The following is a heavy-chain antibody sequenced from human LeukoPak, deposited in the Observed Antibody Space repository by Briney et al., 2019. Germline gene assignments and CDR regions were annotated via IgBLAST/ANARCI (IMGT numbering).Heavy chain of an antibody. J-gene: IGHJ4*02. CDR1: GFTFSSYS. D-gene: IGHD3-10*01. Sequence: GSLRLSCAASGFTFSSYSLNWVRQAPGKGLEWVSSITSGSTDIYYADSVKGRFTISRDNAKNSLSLQMNSLRAEDTAVYYCARSTWNDYYGSGSYLDYWGQGTLVTVSS. CDR2: ITSGSTDI. CDR3: ARSTWNDYYGSGSYLDY. V-gene: IGHV3-21*01.